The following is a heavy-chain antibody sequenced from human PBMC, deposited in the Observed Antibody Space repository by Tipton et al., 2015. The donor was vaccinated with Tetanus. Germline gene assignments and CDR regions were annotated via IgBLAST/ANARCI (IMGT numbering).Heavy chain of an antibody. V-gene: IGHV4-39*07. CDR3: ARGTGDY. CDR2: IFYTGSS. Sequence: TLSLTCAVSGVSTRSSTYFWGWIRQPPGKGLEWIGHIFYTGSSHYSPSLKSRVTISVDTSKNQFSLKLSSVTAADTAVYYCARGTGDYWGQGTLVTVSS. CDR1: GVSTRSSTYF. J-gene: IGHJ4*02. D-gene: IGHD1-14*01.